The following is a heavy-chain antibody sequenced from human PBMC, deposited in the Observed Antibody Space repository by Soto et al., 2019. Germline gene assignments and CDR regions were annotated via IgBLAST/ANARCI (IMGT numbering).Heavy chain of an antibody. J-gene: IGHJ4*02. D-gene: IGHD3-3*01. CDR2: IYYSGST. V-gene: IGHV4-31*03. CDR1: GGSISSGGYY. CDR3: ARREGYYDLWSAAGDYFDY. Sequence: QVQLQESGPGLVKPSQTLSLTCTVSGGSISSGGYYWSWIRQHPGKGLEWIGYIYYSGSTYYNPPLMRRVTTSAATSKNQFSLKLSSVTAAGTAVYYCARREGYYDLWSAAGDYFDYWGQGPLVTVSS.